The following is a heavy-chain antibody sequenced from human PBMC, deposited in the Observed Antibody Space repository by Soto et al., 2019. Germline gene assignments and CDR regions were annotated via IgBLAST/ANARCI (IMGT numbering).Heavy chain of an antibody. CDR1: GFTFSSYG. CDR2: ISYDGSNK. J-gene: IGHJ4*02. D-gene: IGHD4-17*01. CDR3: AKGGDYGGRYFDY. Sequence: QVQLVESGGGVVQPGRSLRLSCAASGFTFSSYGMHWVRQAPGKGLEWVAVISYDGSNKYYADSVKGRFTISRDNSKNTLYLQMNSLRAEDTAVYYCAKGGDYGGRYFDYWGQGTLVTVSS. V-gene: IGHV3-30*18.